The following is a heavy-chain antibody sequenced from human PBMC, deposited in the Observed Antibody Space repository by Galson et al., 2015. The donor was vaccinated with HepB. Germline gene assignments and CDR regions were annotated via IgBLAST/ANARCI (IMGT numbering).Heavy chain of an antibody. CDR1: GLTFSTYC. Sequence: SLRLSCAASGLTFSTYCMSWVRQAPGKGLEWVANIKQDGSEKYYVDSVKGRFTISRDNAKNSLFLQMNSLRVEDTAVYYCAREGSSGWYRRYFFDYWGQGTLVTVSS. CDR2: IKQDGSEK. J-gene: IGHJ4*02. D-gene: IGHD6-19*01. CDR3: AREGSSGWYRRYFFDY. V-gene: IGHV3-7*03.